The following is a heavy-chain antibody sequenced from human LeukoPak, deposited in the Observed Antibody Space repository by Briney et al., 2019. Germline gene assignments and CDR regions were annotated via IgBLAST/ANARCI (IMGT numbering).Heavy chain of an antibody. J-gene: IGHJ4*02. V-gene: IGHV1-2*06. Sequence: GASVKVSFMACVYTFTCYYMHWVRQARGQGGEGMGRINPNSGGTNYAQNFQGRVTMIRDTSITTAYMELSRLRSDDTAVYYCASLGYSYGYAYFDYWGQGTLVTVSS. CDR3: ASLGYSYGYAYFDY. CDR2: INPNSGGT. CDR1: VYTFTCYY. D-gene: IGHD5-18*01.